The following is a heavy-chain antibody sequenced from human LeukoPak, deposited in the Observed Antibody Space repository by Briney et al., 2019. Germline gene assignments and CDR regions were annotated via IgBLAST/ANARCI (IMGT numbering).Heavy chain of an antibody. CDR3: AREGIAVAGSFDY. D-gene: IGHD6-19*01. V-gene: IGHV1-69*13. Sequence: SVKVSCKASGGTFSSHAISWVRQAPGQGLEWMGGIIPIFGTANYAQKFQGRVTITADESTSTAYMELSSLRSEDTAVYYCAREGIAVAGSFDYWGQGTLVTVSS. CDR1: GGTFSSHA. CDR2: IIPIFGTA. J-gene: IGHJ4*02.